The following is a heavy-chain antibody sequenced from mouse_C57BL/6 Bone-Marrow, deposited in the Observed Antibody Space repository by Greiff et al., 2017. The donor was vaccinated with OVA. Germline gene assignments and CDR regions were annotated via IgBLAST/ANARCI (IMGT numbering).Heavy chain of an antibody. V-gene: IGHV3-1*01. Sequence: EVMLVESGPGMVKPSQSLSLTCTVTGYSITSGYDWHWIRHFPGNKLEWMGYISYSGSTNYNPSLKSRISITHDTSKNHFFLKLNSVTTEDTATYYCARGGVVDWYFDVWGTGTTVTVSS. CDR2: ISYSGST. CDR1: GYSITSGYD. D-gene: IGHD1-1*01. J-gene: IGHJ1*03. CDR3: ARGGVVDWYFDV.